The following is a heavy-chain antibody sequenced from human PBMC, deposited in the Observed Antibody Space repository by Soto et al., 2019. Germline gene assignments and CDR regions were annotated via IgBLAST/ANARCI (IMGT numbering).Heavy chain of an antibody. V-gene: IGHV5-51*01. CDR3: ARLGFPGAIYFDS. Sequence: GESLKISGKGSGYNFNTFWIGWVRQMPGKGLEWMGIIYPGDSETKYSPDFEGQVTISADRSTNTAYLQWRSLRASDTAMYYCARLGFPGAIYFDSWGLGTLVTVSS. CDR1: GYNFNTFW. CDR2: IYPGDSET. J-gene: IGHJ4*02.